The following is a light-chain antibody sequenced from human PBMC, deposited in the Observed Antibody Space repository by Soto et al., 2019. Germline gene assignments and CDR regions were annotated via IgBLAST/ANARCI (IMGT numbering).Light chain of an antibody. V-gene: IGKV1-5*03. Sequence: DIQMTQSPSTLSASVGDRVTITYRASQSISSWLAWYQQKPGKAPKLLIYKASSLESGVPSRFSGSGSGTEFTLTISSLQPDDFATYYCQRYNSYYTFGQGTKLEIK. CDR3: QRYNSYYT. CDR2: KAS. CDR1: QSISSW. J-gene: IGKJ2*01.